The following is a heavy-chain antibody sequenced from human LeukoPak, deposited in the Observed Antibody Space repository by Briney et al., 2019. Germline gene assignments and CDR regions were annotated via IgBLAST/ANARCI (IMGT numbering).Heavy chain of an antibody. D-gene: IGHD3-10*01. Sequence: GGSLRLSCAASGFTFDDYGMSWVRPAPGKGLEWVSGINWNGGSTGYADSVKGRFTISRDNAKNSLYLQMNSLRAEDTAVYYCASQLLWFGEPPVDYWGQGTLVTVSS. CDR3: ASQLLWFGEPPVDY. J-gene: IGHJ4*02. CDR2: INWNGGST. V-gene: IGHV3-20*04. CDR1: GFTFDDYG.